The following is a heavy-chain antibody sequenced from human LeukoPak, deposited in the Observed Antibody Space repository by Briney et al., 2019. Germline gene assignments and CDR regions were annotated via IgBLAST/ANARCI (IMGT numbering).Heavy chain of an antibody. V-gene: IGHV4-34*01. CDR1: GGSFSGYY. Sequence: SETLSLTCAVYGGSFSGYYWSWIRQPPGKGLEWIGEINHSGSTNYNPSLKSRVTISVDTSKNQFSLKLSSVTAADTAVYYCARPGSSSWYGDGMDVWGQGTTVTVSS. J-gene: IGHJ6*02. CDR3: ARPGSSSWYGDGMDV. CDR2: INHSGST. D-gene: IGHD6-13*01.